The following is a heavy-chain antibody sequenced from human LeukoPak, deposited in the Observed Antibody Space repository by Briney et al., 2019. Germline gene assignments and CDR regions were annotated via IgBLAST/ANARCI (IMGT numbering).Heavy chain of an antibody. V-gene: IGHV3-30*18. J-gene: IGHJ3*02. CDR3: AKGRAAFDI. CDR2: ISNDGSNK. CDR1: GFTFSSYG. Sequence: GGSLRLSCAASGFTFSSYGMHWVRQAPGKGLEWVAVISNDGSNKYYADSVKGRFTISRDNSKNTLYLQMNSLRTEDTAVYYCAKGRAAFDIWGQGTMVTVSS.